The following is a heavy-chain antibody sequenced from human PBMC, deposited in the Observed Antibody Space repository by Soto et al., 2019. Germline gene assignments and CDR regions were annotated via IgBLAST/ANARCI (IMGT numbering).Heavy chain of an antibody. D-gene: IGHD3-22*01. V-gene: IGHV4-30-4*01. CDR2: IYYSGST. J-gene: IGHJ5*02. Sequence: TSETLSLTCTVSGGSISSGDYYWSWIRQPPGKGLEWIGYIYYSGSTFYNPSLKSRVTISVDTSKNQFSLRLTSVTAADTAVYFCARDSRYDSSGYYIHNWFDPWGQGTLVTVSS. CDR3: ARDSRYDSSGYYIHNWFDP. CDR1: GGSISSGDYY.